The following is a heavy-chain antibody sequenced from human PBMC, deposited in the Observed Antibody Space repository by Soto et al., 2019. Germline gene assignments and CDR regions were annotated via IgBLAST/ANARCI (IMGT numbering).Heavy chain of an antibody. CDR3: ARCLPREVVVITD. D-gene: IGHD3-22*01. Sequence: RASVKVSCKASGYTFTDYYMHWVRQAPGQGLEWMGWINPNSGGTNYAQKFQGRVTMTRDTSISTAYMELSRLRSDDTAVYYCARCLPREVVVITDWGQGTLVTVSS. CDR1: GYTFTDYY. J-gene: IGHJ4*02. V-gene: IGHV1-2*02. CDR2: INPNSGGT.